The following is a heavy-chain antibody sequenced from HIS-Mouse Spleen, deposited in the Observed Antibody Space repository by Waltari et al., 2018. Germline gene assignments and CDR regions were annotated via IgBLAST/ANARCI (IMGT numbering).Heavy chain of an antibody. J-gene: IGHJ4*02. Sequence: QVQLVESGGGVVQPGRSLRLSCAASGFTFSSYGMHWVRQAPGKGLEWVAVISYEGSNKYYADSVKGRFTISRDNSKNTLYLQMNSLRAEDTAVYYCARGEYSSSSFDYWGQGTLVTVSS. V-gene: IGHV3-30*03. CDR3: ARGEYSSSSFDY. CDR2: ISYEGSNK. D-gene: IGHD6-6*01. CDR1: GFTFSSYG.